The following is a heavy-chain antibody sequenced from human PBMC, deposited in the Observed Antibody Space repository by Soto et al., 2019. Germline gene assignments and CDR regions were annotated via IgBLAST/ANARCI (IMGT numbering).Heavy chain of an antibody. CDR2: IKSKTDGGTT. D-gene: IGHD2-21*02. CDR3: TTASYCGGDCYSYYYYGMDV. CDR1: GFTFSNAW. Sequence: EVQLVESGGGLVKPGGSLRLSCAASGFTFSNAWMSWVRQAPGKGLEWVGRIKSKTDGGTTDYAAPVKGRFPISRDDSKNTLYLQMNSLKTEDTAVYYCTTASYCGGDCYSYYYYGMDVWGQGTTVTVSS. J-gene: IGHJ6*02. V-gene: IGHV3-15*01.